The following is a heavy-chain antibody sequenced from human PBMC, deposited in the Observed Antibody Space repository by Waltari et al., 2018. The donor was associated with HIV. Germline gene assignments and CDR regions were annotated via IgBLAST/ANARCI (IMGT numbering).Heavy chain of an antibody. D-gene: IGHD3-3*01. V-gene: IGHV4-34*01. CDR3: ARNYDFWSGYEYYYGMDV. CDR2: INHSGST. J-gene: IGHJ6*02. Sequence: QVQLQQWGAGLLKPSETLSLTCAVYGGSFSGYYWSWIRQPPGKGLEWIGEINHSGSTNYNPSLKSRVNISVDTSKNQFSLKLSSVTAADTAVYYCARNYDFWSGYEYYYGMDVWGQGTTVTVSS. CDR1: GGSFSGYY.